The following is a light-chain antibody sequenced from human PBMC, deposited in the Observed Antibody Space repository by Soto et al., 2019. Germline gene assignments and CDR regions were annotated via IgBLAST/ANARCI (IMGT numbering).Light chain of an antibody. V-gene: IGKV3-20*01. CDR2: GAS. CDR1: QSVSSSY. Sequence: EIVLTQSPGTLSLSPGERATLSCRASQSVSSSYLAWYQQKPGQAPRLLIYGASSRATDIPDRFSGRGSGTDFTLTISRLEPEDFAVYYCQQYGNSVWTFGQGTKVEIK. CDR3: QQYGNSVWT. J-gene: IGKJ1*01.